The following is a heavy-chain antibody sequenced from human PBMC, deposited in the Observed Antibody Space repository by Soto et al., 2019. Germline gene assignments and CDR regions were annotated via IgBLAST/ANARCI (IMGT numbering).Heavy chain of an antibody. CDR3: ARADYDILTGSYAVDV. CDR2: VSSSGNT. D-gene: IGHD3-9*01. Sequence: QVQLQESGPGLVKPSETLSLTCTVSGGSMGNYYWFWIRQFAGKELEWIGRVSSSGNTNDNPSLKSRATLSIDTSKNQFSLKLSSATAADTAVYYCARADYDILTGSYAVDVWGQGTTVTVSS. V-gene: IGHV4-4*07. J-gene: IGHJ6*02. CDR1: GGSMGNYY.